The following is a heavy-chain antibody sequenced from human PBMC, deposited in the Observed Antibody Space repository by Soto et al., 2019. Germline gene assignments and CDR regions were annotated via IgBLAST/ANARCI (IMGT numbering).Heavy chain of an antibody. CDR2: ISSNGGST. J-gene: IGHJ4*02. Sequence: VQLVESGGGLVQPGGSLRLSCAASGFTFSTYAMHWVRQAPGKGLEYVSGISSNGGSTYYADSVKGRFTISRDNSKNTMYLQMGSLRAEDMAVYYCARADGYYVYWGQGTLVTVSS. CDR1: GFTFSTYA. V-gene: IGHV3-64*07. CDR3: ARADGYYVY. D-gene: IGHD1-26*01.